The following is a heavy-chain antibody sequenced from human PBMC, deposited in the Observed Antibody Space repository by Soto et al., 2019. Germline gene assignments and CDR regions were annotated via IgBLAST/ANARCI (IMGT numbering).Heavy chain of an antibody. CDR2: ISGSGGST. CDR3: TRSGTSPAAGDY. Sequence: HPGGSLRLSCAASGFTFSSYAMSWVRQAPGKGLEWVSAISGSGGSTYYADSVKGRFTISRDNSKNTLYLQMNSLKTEDTAVYYCTRSGTSPAAGDYWGQGTLVTVSS. CDR1: GFTFSSYA. V-gene: IGHV3-23*01. D-gene: IGHD1-1*01. J-gene: IGHJ4*02.